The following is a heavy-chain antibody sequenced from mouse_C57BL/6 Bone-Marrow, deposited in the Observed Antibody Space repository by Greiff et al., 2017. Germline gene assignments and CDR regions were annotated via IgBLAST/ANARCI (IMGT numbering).Heavy chain of an antibody. CDR3: TTEDYDRGY. Sequence: VQLQQSGAELVRPGASVKLSRTASGFNIKDVYMHWVKQRPEQGPEWIGWVDPENGDTEYASKFQGKATLTADASSHTAFLQLSSLTSEDTAVYYCTTEDYDRGYWGQGTTLTVSS. J-gene: IGHJ2*01. V-gene: IGHV14-4*01. D-gene: IGHD2-4*01. CDR2: VDPENGDT. CDR1: GFNIKDVY.